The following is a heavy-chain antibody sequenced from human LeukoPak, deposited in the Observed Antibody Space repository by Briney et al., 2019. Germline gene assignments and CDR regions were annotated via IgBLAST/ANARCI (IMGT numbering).Heavy chain of an antibody. Sequence: GGSLRLSCAVSGFTFSSYAMTWIRQAPGKGPEWVSYISSSGSTIYYADSVKGRFTISRDNAKNSLYLQMNSLRAEDTAVYYCARSRIQLWLFVHAFDIWGQGTMVTVSS. CDR2: ISSSGSTI. CDR1: GFTFSSYA. CDR3: ARSRIQLWLFVHAFDI. D-gene: IGHD5-18*01. J-gene: IGHJ3*02. V-gene: IGHV3-48*03.